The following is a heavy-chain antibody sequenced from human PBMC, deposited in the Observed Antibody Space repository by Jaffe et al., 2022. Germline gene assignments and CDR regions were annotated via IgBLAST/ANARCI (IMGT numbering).Heavy chain of an antibody. J-gene: IGHJ4*02. CDR3: AKVLQQWLGDPDY. D-gene: IGHD6-19*01. CDR1: GFTFSSYG. V-gene: IGHV3-30*02. Sequence: QVQLVESGGGVVQPGGSLRLSCAASGFTFSSYGMHWVRQAPGKGLEWVAFIRYDGSNKYYADSVKGRFTISRDNSKNTLYLQMNSLRAEDTAVYYCAKVLQQWLGDPDYWGQGTLVTVSS. CDR2: IRYDGSNK.